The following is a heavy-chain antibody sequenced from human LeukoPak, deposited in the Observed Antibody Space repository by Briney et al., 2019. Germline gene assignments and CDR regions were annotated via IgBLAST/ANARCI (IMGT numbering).Heavy chain of an antibody. Sequence: PGGSLRLSCAASGFTVTSSYMSWVRQAPGKGLEWVSVIHSGGSTSYADSVKGRFTISRDNSKNTLYLQMNNLRADDTAVYYCAKKGQADDYGKPDWGQGTLVTVSS. D-gene: IGHD4-17*01. CDR2: IHSGGST. V-gene: IGHV3-53*01. CDR3: AKKGQADDYGKPD. CDR1: GFTVTSSY. J-gene: IGHJ4*02.